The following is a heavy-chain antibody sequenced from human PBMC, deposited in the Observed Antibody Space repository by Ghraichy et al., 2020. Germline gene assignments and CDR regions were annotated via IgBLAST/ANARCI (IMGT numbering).Heavy chain of an antibody. J-gene: IGHJ6*02. V-gene: IGHV4-4*02. Sequence: SETLSLTCAVSGGSVSSSNWWSWVRQPPGKGLEWIGEIYHIGSTNYNPSLKSRVTISVYKSKNQFSLKLTSVTAADTAVYYCARTDFYYYVMDVWGQGTTVTVSS. CDR3: ARTDFYYYVMDV. CDR1: GGSVSSSNW. CDR2: IYHIGST.